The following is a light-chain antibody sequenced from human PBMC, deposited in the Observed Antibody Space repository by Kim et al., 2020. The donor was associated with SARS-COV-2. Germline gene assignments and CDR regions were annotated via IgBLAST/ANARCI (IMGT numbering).Light chain of an antibody. CDR3: CSFIGTSTYV. V-gene: IGLV2-14*03. Sequence: GQSVTSSCTGTSGGVGGYNYVSWYQQHPGEVPKLIIFDVTKRPAGVSNRFSGSKSGNTASLTISGLQTEDEADYYCCSFIGTSTYVFGTGTKVTVL. J-gene: IGLJ1*01. CDR2: DVT. CDR1: SGGVGGYNY.